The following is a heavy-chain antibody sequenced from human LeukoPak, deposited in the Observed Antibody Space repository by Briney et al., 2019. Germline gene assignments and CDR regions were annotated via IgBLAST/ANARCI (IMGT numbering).Heavy chain of an antibody. J-gene: IGHJ5*02. CDR1: GGSISSYY. CDR2: IYYSGST. Sequence: SETLSLTCTVSGGSISSYYWSWIRQPPGKGLEWIGYIYYSGSTNYNPSLKSRVTISVDTSKNQFSLKLSSVTAADTPVYYCARGAFHYYGSGSYSASTNWFDPWGQGTLVTVSS. V-gene: IGHV4-59*01. D-gene: IGHD3-10*01. CDR3: ARGAFHYYGSGSYSASTNWFDP.